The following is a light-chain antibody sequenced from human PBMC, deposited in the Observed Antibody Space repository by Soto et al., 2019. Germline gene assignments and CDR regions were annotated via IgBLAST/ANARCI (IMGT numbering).Light chain of an antibody. CDR1: SSDVGGYNF. V-gene: IGLV2-14*03. CDR3: SSYTSSYTYV. J-gene: IGLJ1*01. CDR2: DVS. Sequence: QSVLTQPASASGSPGQSVTISCARTSSDVGGYNFVSWYQQHPGKAPQLMIYDVSSRPSGVSNRFSGSKSGNTASLTIFGLQAEDEADYYCSSYTSSYTYVFGTGTKIT.